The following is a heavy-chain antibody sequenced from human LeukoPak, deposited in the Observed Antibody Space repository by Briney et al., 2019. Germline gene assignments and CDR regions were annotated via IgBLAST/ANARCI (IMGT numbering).Heavy chain of an antibody. D-gene: IGHD6-13*01. CDR2: INHSGST. CDR3: ARSSSSWYPLNWFDP. J-gene: IGHJ5*02. Sequence: SETLCLTCAVYGGSFSGYYWSWIRQPPGKGLEWIGEINHSGSTNYNPSLKSRVTISVDTSKNQFSLKLSSVTAADTAVYYCARSSSSWYPLNWFDPWGQGTLVTVSS. CDR1: GGSFSGYY. V-gene: IGHV4-34*01.